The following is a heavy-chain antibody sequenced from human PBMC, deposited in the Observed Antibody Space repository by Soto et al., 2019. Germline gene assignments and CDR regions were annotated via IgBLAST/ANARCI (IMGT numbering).Heavy chain of an antibody. Sequence: PSETLSLTCAVSGYSISSGYYWGWLRQPPGKGLEWIGSIYHSGGTKYNTSLKSRVTVSVDTSKNQFSLRLSSVTAADTAVYYCARALGSGYDLAMDVWGQGTTVTVSS. CDR3: ARALGSGYDLAMDV. CDR2: IYHSGGT. CDR1: GYSISSGYY. D-gene: IGHD5-12*01. V-gene: IGHV4-38-2*01. J-gene: IGHJ6*02.